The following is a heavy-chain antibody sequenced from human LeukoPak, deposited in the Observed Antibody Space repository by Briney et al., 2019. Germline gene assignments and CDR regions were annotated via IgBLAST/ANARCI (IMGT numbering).Heavy chain of an antibody. CDR2: IYYSGST. CDR3: AGGRDYSNS. V-gene: IGHV4-31*03. D-gene: IGHD4-11*01. Sequence: SETLSLTCTVSGGSISSGGYYWSWIRQHPGEGLEWIGYIYYSGSTYYNPSLKSRVTISVDTSKDQFSLKLSSVTAADTAVYYCAGGRDYSNSWGQGTLVTVSS. CDR1: GGSISSGGYY. J-gene: IGHJ4*02.